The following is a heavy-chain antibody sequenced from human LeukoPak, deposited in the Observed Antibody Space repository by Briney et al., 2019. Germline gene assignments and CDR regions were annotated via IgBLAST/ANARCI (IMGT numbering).Heavy chain of an antibody. CDR3: AREGRYYDSSGYAPIDY. J-gene: IGHJ4*02. D-gene: IGHD3-22*01. CDR2: IYHSGST. CDR1: GVSISSSNW. V-gene: IGHV4-4*02. Sequence: SETLSLTCAVSGVSISSSNWWSWVRQPPGKGLEWIGEIYHSGSTNYNPSLKSRVTISVDKSKNQFSLKLSSVTAADTAVYYCAREGRYYDSSGYAPIDYWGQGTLVTVSS.